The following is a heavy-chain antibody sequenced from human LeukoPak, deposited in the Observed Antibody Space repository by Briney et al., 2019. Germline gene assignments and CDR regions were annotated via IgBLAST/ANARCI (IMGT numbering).Heavy chain of an antibody. CDR1: VGTFSSYA. D-gene: IGHD4-17*01. V-gene: IGHV1-69*01. J-gene: IGHJ2*01. Sequence: SVKVSCKASVGTFSSYAISGVRQAPGQGREGVGGSIPIFGTANYAQKFQGGVTITAEESTSTAHMELSSLRSEDTAVYYCARGYGDYVWYFDLWGRGTLVTVSS. CDR2: SIPIFGTA. CDR3: ARGYGDYVWYFDL.